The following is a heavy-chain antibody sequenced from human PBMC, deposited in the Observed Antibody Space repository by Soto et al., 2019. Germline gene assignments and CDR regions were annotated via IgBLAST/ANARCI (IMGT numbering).Heavy chain of an antibody. V-gene: IGHV3-23*01. Sequence: PGGSLRLSCAASGFTFSIYTMNWVRQAPGKGLEWVSAITGSGGRTYYADSVKGRFTISRDNSKNTLYLQMNSLRAEDTAVYYCAKGLTGAPYYAMDVWGQGTTVTVSS. D-gene: IGHD7-27*01. CDR1: GFTFSIYT. CDR2: ITGSGGRT. J-gene: IGHJ6*02. CDR3: AKGLTGAPYYAMDV.